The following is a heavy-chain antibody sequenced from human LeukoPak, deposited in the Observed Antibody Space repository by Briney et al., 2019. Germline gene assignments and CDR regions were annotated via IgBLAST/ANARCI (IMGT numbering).Heavy chain of an antibody. CDR2: ITGSGAFT. D-gene: IGHD3-16*01. CDR1: GFTFIKYS. CDR3: AKGGGGVLAS. J-gene: IGHJ4*02. Sequence: PGGSLRLSCAASGFTFIKYSMTWVRQAPGKGLEWVSAITGSGAFTDYADSVKGRFTISRDNSKNTLFLQMNSLKDDDTAVYYCAKGGGGVLASWGQGTLVTVSS. V-gene: IGHV3-23*01.